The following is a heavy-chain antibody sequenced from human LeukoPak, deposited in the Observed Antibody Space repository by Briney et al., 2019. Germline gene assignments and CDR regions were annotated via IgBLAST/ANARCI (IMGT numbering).Heavy chain of an antibody. Sequence: QPGGSLRLSCEASGFTFSNDWMSWVRQAPGKGLEWVSAINDNGGSTSYADSVKGRFTISRDNSKNTLYLQMNSLRAEDTAVYYCAKDLYRSGGSCYDCWGQGTLVTVSS. V-gene: IGHV3-23*01. D-gene: IGHD2-15*01. J-gene: IGHJ4*02. CDR2: INDNGGST. CDR3: AKDLYRSGGSCYDC. CDR1: GFTFSNDW.